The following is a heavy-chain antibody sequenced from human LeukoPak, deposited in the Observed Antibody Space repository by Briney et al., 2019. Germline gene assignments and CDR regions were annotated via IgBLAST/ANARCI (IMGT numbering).Heavy chain of an antibody. CDR1: GFTVSTNY. V-gene: IGHV3-66*02. CDR2: IYSGGST. J-gene: IGHJ4*02. D-gene: IGHD6-6*01. CDR3: ARASIAASGYYFDY. Sequence: GGSLRLSWAASGFTVSTNYMTWVRQAPGKGLEWGSVIYSGGSTFYADSVKGRFTISRDNSKNTLYLQMNSLRADDTAVYYCARASIAASGYYFDYWGQGTLVTVSS.